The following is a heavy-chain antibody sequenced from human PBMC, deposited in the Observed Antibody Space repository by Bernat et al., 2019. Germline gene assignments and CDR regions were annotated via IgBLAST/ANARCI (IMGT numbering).Heavy chain of an antibody. D-gene: IGHD3-10*01. Sequence: EVQLVESGGGLVQPGGSLRLSCAASGFTYSNYWMSWVRQAPGKGLEWVANLNQDGSEKYYVDSVKGRFTISRDNAKNSLYLQMNSLTAEDTAIYYYARDEVRLPYEYWGQGTLVTVSS. CDR2: LNQDGSEK. V-gene: IGHV3-7*03. CDR1: GFTYSNYW. CDR3: ARDEVRLPYEY. J-gene: IGHJ4*02.